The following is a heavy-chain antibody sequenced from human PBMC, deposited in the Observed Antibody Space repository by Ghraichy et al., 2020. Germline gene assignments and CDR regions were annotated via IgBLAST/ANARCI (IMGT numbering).Heavy chain of an antibody. CDR1: GGSISSSSYY. CDR2: IYYSGST. J-gene: IGHJ4*02. D-gene: IGHD3-22*01. V-gene: IGHV4-39*01. Sequence: SETLSLTCTVSGGSISSSSYYWGWIRQPPGKGLEWIGSIYYSGSTYYNPSLESRVTLSVDTSKNQFSLKLSSVTAADTAVYYCARRASYGSSGFYYDSFDYWGQGTLVTVSS. CDR3: ARRASYGSSGFYYDSFDY.